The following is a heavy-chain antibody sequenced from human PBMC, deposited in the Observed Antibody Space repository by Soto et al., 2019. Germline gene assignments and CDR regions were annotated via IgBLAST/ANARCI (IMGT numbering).Heavy chain of an antibody. Sequence: SETLSLTCTVSGGSLSSYYWSWIRQPPGKELEWIGYIYYSGSTNYNPSLKSRVTISVDTSKNQFSLKLSSVTAADTAVYCCAGTRVWFGELAGMDVWGQGTTVTVSS. D-gene: IGHD3-10*01. CDR2: IYYSGST. CDR1: GGSLSSYY. J-gene: IGHJ6*02. CDR3: AGTRVWFGELAGMDV. V-gene: IGHV4-59*01.